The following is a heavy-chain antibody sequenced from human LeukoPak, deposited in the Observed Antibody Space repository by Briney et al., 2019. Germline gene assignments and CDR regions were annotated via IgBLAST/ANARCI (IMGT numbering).Heavy chain of an antibody. CDR3: ARDYSGSYYVYFDY. J-gene: IGHJ4*02. D-gene: IGHD1-26*01. Sequence: ASVKVSCKASGYTFTYRYLHWVRQAPGQALEWMGWITPFNGNTNYAQKLQGRVTMTTDTSTSTAYMEQRSLRPDDTAVYYCARDYSGSYYVYFDYWGQRTLVTVSS. CDR2: ITPFNGNT. CDR1: GYTFTYRY. V-gene: IGHV1-18*04.